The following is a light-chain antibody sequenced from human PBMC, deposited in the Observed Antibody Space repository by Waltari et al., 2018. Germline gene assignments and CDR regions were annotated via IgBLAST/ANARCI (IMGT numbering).Light chain of an antibody. Sequence: DIQMTQSPSSLSASVGDTVTITCRVSQGIGNYLNWFQQKPGKAPKLLIYAATTLQSGVPSRFSGSGSGTEFTLTINSLQPEDFATYYCLQHNSYPLTFGGGTKVEIK. V-gene: IGKV1-17*01. J-gene: IGKJ4*01. CDR1: QGIGNY. CDR2: AAT. CDR3: LQHNSYPLT.